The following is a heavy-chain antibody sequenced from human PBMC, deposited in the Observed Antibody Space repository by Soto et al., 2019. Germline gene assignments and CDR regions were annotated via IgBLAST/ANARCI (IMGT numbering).Heavy chain of an antibody. CDR1: GYTFTTYG. V-gene: IGHV1-18*01. Sequence: QVHLVQSGAEVKKPGASVKVSCKGSGYTFTTYGITWVRQAPGQGLEWMGWIIAHNGKTNYAQKRQGRVTVTRDTSTTTAYMELRSLRSDDSAVDYFATGRYGDYGGQSAVVTVSS. CDR3: ATGRYGDY. CDR2: IIAHNGKT. J-gene: IGHJ4*02. D-gene: IGHD1-1*01.